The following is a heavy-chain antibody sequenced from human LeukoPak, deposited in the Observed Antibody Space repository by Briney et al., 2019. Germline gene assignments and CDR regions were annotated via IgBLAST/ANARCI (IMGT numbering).Heavy chain of an antibody. CDR2: ISSSGSTI. CDR3: ARGSGGAKENSYYYMDV. V-gene: IGHV3-48*03. D-gene: IGHD1-26*01. Sequence: PGGSLRLSCAASGFTVSTYEMDWLRQAPGKGLEWVSYISSSGSTIYYADSMKGRFTISRDNAKNSLYLQMNSPRAEDTAVYYCARGSGGAKENSYYYMDVWGKGTTVTVSS. CDR1: GFTVSTYE. J-gene: IGHJ6*03.